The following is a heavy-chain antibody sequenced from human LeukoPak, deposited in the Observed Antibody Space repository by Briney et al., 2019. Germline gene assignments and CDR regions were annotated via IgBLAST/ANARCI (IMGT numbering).Heavy chain of an antibody. J-gene: IGHJ5*02. CDR3: AKYAHGSGTSFDP. D-gene: IGHD3-10*01. CDR1: GFRFIDYW. V-gene: IGHV3-7*01. Sequence: GGSLRLSCAAHGFRFIDYWMSWVRQAPGKGLEWVANIKKDGSEKHYVDSVKGPFTNSRDNAKNSVYLQMSSLRAEDTAVYHCAKYAHGSGTSFDPWGQGTLVTVSS. CDR2: IKKDGSEK.